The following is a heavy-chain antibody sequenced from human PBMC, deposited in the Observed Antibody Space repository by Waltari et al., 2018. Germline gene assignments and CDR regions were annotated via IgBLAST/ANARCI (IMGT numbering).Heavy chain of an antibody. Sequence: QVQLQESGPGLVKPSETLSLTCSVSGYSISSGYYWGWIRQPQGKGLEWIGIIYHSGITFYNPSLKSRVTISVATSKNQFSLKLSSVTAADTAVYYCARDTPAPRITGATSVDYWGQGTLVTVSS. CDR2: IYHSGIT. D-gene: IGHD1-20*01. J-gene: IGHJ4*02. V-gene: IGHV4-38-2*02. CDR3: ARDTPAPRITGATSVDY. CDR1: GYSISSGYY.